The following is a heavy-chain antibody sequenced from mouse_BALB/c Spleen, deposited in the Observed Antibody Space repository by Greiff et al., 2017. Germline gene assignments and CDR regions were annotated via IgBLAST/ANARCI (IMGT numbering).Heavy chain of an antibody. V-gene: IGHV6-6*02. Sequence: EVKLQESGGGLVQPGGSMKLSCVASGFTFSNYWMNWVRQSPEKGLEWVAEIRLKSNNYATHYAESVKGRFTISRDDSKSSVYLQMNNLRAEDTGIYYCTRRGGYDVGYFDVWGAGTTVTVSS. D-gene: IGHD2-2*01. J-gene: IGHJ1*01. CDR1: GFTFSNYW. CDR3: TRRGGYDVGYFDV. CDR2: IRLKSNNYAT.